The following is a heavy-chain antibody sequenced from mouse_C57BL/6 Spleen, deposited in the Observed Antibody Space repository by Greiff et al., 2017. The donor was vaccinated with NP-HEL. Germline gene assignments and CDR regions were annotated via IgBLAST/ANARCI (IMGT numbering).Heavy chain of an antibody. CDR2: ISDGGSYT. CDR1: GFTFSSYA. D-gene: IGHD1-1*01. Sequence: VQLKESGGGLVKPGGSLKLSCAASGFTFSSYAMSWVRQTPEKRLEWVATISDGGSYTYYPDNVKGRFTISRDNAKNNLYLQMSHLKSEDTAMYYCARGGLLGWFAYWGQGTLVTVSA. J-gene: IGHJ3*01. CDR3: ARGGLLGWFAY. V-gene: IGHV5-4*01.